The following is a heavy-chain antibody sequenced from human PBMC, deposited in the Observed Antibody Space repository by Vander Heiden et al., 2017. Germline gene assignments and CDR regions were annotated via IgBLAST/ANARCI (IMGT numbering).Heavy chain of an antibody. D-gene: IGHD2-15*01. V-gene: IGHV4-59*01. CDR2: IYYSGST. CDR3: ARGRVVAATPDEYYYYGMDV. Sequence: QVQLQESGPGLVKPSETLSLTCPVSGGSISSYYWSWIRQPPGKGLEWIGYIYYSGSTNYNPSLKSRVTISVDTSKNQFSLKLSSVTAADTAVYYCARGRVVAATPDEYYYYGMDVWGQGTTVTVSS. CDR1: GGSISSYY. J-gene: IGHJ6*02.